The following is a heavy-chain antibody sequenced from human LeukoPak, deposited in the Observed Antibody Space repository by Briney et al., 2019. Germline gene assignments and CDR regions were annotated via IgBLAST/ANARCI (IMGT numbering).Heavy chain of an antibody. D-gene: IGHD5-24*01. CDR1: AFIFRTYN. CDR2: ISRRSGYM. V-gene: IGHV3-21*01. J-gene: IGHJ3*02. CDR3: AAERDLGHAFEI. Sequence: GGSLRLSCAASAFIFRTYNINWVRRAPGKGLEWVSSISRRSGYMYYADSLKGRFSISRDNAKNSLYLQMNSLRAEDTAVYYCAAERDLGHAFEIWGQGTMVTVSS.